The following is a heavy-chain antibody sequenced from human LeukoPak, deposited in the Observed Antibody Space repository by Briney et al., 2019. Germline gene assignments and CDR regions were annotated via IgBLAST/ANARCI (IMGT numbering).Heavy chain of an antibody. CDR3: ARILRLRGFIDPGSSGPSDY. J-gene: IGHJ4*02. Sequence: SETLSLTCTVSGGPISSGGYYWTWIRQPPGKGLEWIGEISHSGSTNSNPSLKSRVTISIDASKNQFSLQLTSVTPADTAVYYCARILRLRGFIDPGSSGPSDYWGQGTLVTVSS. CDR2: ISHSGST. V-gene: IGHV4-39*07. D-gene: IGHD4-17*01. CDR1: GGPISSGGYY.